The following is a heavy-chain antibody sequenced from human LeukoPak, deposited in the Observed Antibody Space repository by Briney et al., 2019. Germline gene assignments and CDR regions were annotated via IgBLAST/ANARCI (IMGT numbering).Heavy chain of an antibody. CDR1: GGSFSGYY. D-gene: IGHD2-2*01. J-gene: IGHJ5*02. CDR2: INHSGST. Sequence: SETLSLTCAVYGGSFSGYYWSWIRQPPGKGLEWIGEINHSGSTNYNPSLKGRVTISVDTSKNQFSLKLSSVTAADTAVYYCARAYRGYCSSTSCYRAEFDPWGQGTLVTVSS. V-gene: IGHV4-34*01. CDR3: ARAYRGYCSSTSCYRAEFDP.